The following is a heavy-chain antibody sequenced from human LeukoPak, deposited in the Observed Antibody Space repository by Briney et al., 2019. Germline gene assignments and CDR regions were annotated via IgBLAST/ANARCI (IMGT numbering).Heavy chain of an antibody. CDR2: INPSDGTI. J-gene: IGHJ4*02. V-gene: IGHV1-46*01. CDR1: GYTFTSYY. CDR3: ARGTYYSGSGSCPHFDY. D-gene: IGHD3-10*01. Sequence: ASVKVSCKASGYTFTSYYMHWVRQAPGQGLEWMGIINPSDGTITYAQKFQGRVTMTRDTSTNTVHMELRSLRSEDTAVYYCARGTYYSGSGSCPHFDYWGQGTLVTASS.